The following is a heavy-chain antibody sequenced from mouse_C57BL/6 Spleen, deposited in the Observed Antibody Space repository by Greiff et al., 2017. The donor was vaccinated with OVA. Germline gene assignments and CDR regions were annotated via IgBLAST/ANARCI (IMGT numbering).Heavy chain of an antibody. CDR2: INPNYGTT. J-gene: IGHJ3*01. Sequence: VQLQQSGPELVKPGASVKLSCKASGYSFTDYNMNWVKQSTGQSLEWIGVINPNYGTTSYNQKFKGKATLTVDQSSSTAYMQLNSLTSEDSSVDYCALDSAGRPWFAYWGQGTLVTVSA. V-gene: IGHV1-39*01. CDR3: ALDSAGRPWFAY. CDR1: GYSFTDYN. D-gene: IGHD3-2*02.